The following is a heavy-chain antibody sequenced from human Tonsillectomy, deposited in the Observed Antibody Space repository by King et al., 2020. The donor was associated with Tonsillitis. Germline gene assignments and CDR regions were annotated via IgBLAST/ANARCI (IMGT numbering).Heavy chain of an antibody. D-gene: IGHD1-26*01. CDR3: AKELGDEVGDGFDI. CDR2: VSGSGGSS. CDR1: GFPFNNYT. V-gene: IGHV3-23*04. J-gene: IGHJ3*02. Sequence: VQLVEAGGGLVQPGGSLRRSCAASGFPFNNYTMSWVRQPPGKGLEGVSAVSGSGGSSYYDDSVKVRFTISRDNSKNTQYMQMNSLRVEETAVYYCAKELGDEVGDGFDIWGQGTMVTVSS.